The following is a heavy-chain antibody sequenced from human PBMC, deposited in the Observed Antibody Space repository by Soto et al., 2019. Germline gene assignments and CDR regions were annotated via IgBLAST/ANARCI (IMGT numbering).Heavy chain of an antibody. V-gene: IGHV1-2*02. Sequence: GASVKVSCKASGYTFTGYYMHWVRQAPGQGLEWMGWINPNSGGTNHAQKFQGRVTMTRDTSISTAYMELSRLRSDDTAVYYCARQSSYSTSSFDPWGQGTLVTVSS. CDR3: ARQSSYSTSSFDP. CDR2: INPNSGGT. CDR1: GYTFTGYY. D-gene: IGHD2-2*01. J-gene: IGHJ5*02.